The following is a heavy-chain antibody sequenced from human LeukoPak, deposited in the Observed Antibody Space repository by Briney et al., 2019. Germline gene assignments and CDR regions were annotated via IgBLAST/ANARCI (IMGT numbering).Heavy chain of an antibody. Sequence: GGSLRLSCAASGFTVSNSYMNWVRQAPGKGLEWVSFIYSDSSTYYADSVRGRFTISRDNSKNTLYLQMNSLRAEDTAVYYCARRAGIYSHPYDYWGQGTLVTVSS. CDR3: ARRAGIYSHPYDY. CDR2: IYSDSST. CDR1: GFTVSNSY. D-gene: IGHD1-14*01. J-gene: IGHJ4*02. V-gene: IGHV3-53*01.